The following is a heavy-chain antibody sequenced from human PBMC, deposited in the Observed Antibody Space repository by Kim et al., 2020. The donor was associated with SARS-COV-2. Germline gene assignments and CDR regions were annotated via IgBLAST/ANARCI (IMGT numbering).Heavy chain of an antibody. CDR3: ARANPIAARHYFDY. CDR1: GGTFSSYA. D-gene: IGHD6-6*01. CDR2: IIPILGIT. Sequence: SVKVSCKASGGTFSSYAISWVRQAPGQGLEWMGRIIPILGITNYAQKFQGRVTITADKSTSTAYMELSSLKSEDTAVYYCARANPIAARHYFDYWGQGTLVTVSS. J-gene: IGHJ4*02. V-gene: IGHV1-69*04.